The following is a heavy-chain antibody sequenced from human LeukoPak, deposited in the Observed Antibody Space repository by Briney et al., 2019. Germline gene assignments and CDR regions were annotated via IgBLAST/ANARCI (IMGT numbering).Heavy chain of an antibody. V-gene: IGHV3-30*04. CDR3: AKDRGRRSGWFYYFDY. CDR2: ISYDGSNK. D-gene: IGHD6-19*01. Sequence: PGGSLRLSCAASGFTFSSYAMHWVRQAPGKGLEWVAVISYDGSNKYYADSVKGRFTISRDNSKNTLYLQMNSLRAEDTAVYYCAKDRGRRSGWFYYFDYWGQGTLVTVSS. J-gene: IGHJ4*02. CDR1: GFTFSSYA.